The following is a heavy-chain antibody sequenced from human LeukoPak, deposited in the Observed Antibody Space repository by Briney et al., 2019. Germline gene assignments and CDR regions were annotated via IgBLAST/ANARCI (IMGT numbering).Heavy chain of an antibody. V-gene: IGHV4-39*01. CDR2: IYYSGST. J-gene: IGHJ6*03. CDR3: ARTARYSYGYYYYYYYMDV. Sequence: SETLSLTCTVSGGSISSSSYYWGWIRQPPGKGLEWIGSIYYSGSTYYNPSLKSRVTISVDTSKNQFSLKLSSVTAADTAVYYCARTARYSYGYYYYYYYMDVWGKGTTVTVSS. D-gene: IGHD5-18*01. CDR1: GGSISSSSYY.